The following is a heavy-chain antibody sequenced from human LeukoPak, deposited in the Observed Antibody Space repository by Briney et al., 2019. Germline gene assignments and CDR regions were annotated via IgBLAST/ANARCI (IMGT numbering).Heavy chain of an antibody. D-gene: IGHD6-13*01. V-gene: IGHV1-2*04. CDR1: GYTFTGYY. CDR3: AVNPRDEQPALDY. Sequence: ASVKVSCKASGYTFTGYYMHWVRQAPGQGLEWMGWINPNSGGTNYAQKFQGWVTMTRDTSISTAYMELSRLRSDDTAVYYCAVNPRDEQPALDYWGHGTLVTVSS. J-gene: IGHJ4*01. CDR2: INPNSGGT.